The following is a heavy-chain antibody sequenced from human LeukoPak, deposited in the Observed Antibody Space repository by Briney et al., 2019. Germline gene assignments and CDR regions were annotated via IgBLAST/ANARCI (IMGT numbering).Heavy chain of an antibody. CDR3: ARDQGHYFYMDV. J-gene: IGHJ6*04. CDR2: ISVYNGNT. Sequence: ASVKVSCKASGYTFTSYGISWVRQAPGQGLEWMGWISVYNGNTNYAQNLQGRVTMTTDTSTSTAYMELRGLRSDDTAVYYCARDQGHYFYMDVWGKGTTVTVSS. V-gene: IGHV1-18*01. CDR1: GYTFTSYG. D-gene: IGHD3-3*01.